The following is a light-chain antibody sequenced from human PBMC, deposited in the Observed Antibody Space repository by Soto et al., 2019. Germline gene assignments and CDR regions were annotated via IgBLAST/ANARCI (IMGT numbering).Light chain of an antibody. Sequence: QSVLTQPACVSGCPGQSITISCTGTSSDVGSHNYVSWYQQHPGKAPKLIIFEVNSRPSGVSNRFSGSKSGSAASLTISGLQAEDEADYYCSSYSSTSTPYVFGGGTKVTVL. CDR1: SSDVGSHNY. V-gene: IGLV2-14*01. J-gene: IGLJ1*01. CDR3: SSYSSTSTPYV. CDR2: EVN.